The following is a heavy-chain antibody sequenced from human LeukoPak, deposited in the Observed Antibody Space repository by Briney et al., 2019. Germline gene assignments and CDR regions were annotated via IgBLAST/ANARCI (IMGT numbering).Heavy chain of an antibody. D-gene: IGHD3-22*01. CDR2: IIPIFGTA. V-gene: IGHV1-69*13. CDR3: ARDSSGYLLFDY. CDR1: GYTLTELS. J-gene: IGHJ4*02. Sequence: SVTVSCKVSGYTLTELSMHWVRQAPGQGLEWMGGIIPIFGTANYAQKFQGRVTITADESTSTAYMELSSLRSEDTAVYYCARDSSGYLLFDYWGQGTLVTVSS.